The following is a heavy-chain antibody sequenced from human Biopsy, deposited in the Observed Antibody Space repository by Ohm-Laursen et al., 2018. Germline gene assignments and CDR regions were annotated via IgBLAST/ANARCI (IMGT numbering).Heavy chain of an antibody. V-gene: IGHV4-59*08. CDR2: IPDSSNT. J-gene: IGHJ4*02. D-gene: IGHD5-24*01. CDR1: GGSFSVYY. CDR3: ARQDGYLGYEY. Sequence: LSLTCTVSGGSFSVYYWSWIRQPPGKGLEWIGFIPDSSNTNYNPSLKSRVTLSTDTSKTQFSLGLSSVTAADTAVYYCARQDGYLGYEYWGQGALVTVSS.